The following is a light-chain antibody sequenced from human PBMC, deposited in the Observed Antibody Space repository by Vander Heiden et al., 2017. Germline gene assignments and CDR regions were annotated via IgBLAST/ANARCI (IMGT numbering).Light chain of an antibody. CDR2: STN. CDR1: FGSVSTSYY. CDR3: VLYMGSGIWV. Sequence: QTVVTQEPSFSVSPGGTVTLTCGLSFGSVSTSYYPSWYQQTPGQAPRTLIYSTNTRSSGVPGRFSGSILGNKAALTITGAQADDESDYYCVLYMGSGIWVFGGGTKLTVL. V-gene: IGLV8-61*01. J-gene: IGLJ3*02.